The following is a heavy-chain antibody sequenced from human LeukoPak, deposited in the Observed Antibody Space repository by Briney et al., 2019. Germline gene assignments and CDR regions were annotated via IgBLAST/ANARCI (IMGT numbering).Heavy chain of an antibody. CDR3: ARSPPEFADVERMDY. CDR1: GYTFTSYY. J-gene: IGHJ4*02. Sequence: ASVKVSCKASGYTFTSYYMHWVRQAPGQGLEWMGIINPSGGSTSYAQKFQGRVTMTRDMSTSTVYVELSSLRSEDTAVYYCARSPPEFADVERMDYWGQGTLVTVSS. V-gene: IGHV1-46*01. CDR2: INPSGGST. D-gene: IGHD5-24*01.